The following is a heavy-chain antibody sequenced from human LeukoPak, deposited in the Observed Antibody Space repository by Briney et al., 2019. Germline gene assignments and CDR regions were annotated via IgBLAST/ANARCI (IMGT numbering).Heavy chain of an antibody. CDR1: GFTFSSYS. D-gene: IGHD2-15*01. J-gene: IGHJ4*02. CDR3: ARAGTCSGGSCYSDY. Sequence: GSLRLSCAASGFTFSSYSMNWVRQAPGKGLEWVSYISSSSSTIYYADSVKGRFTISRDNAKNSLYRQMNSLRAEDTAVYYCARAGTCSGGSCYSDYWGQGTLVTVSS. CDR2: ISSSSSTI. V-gene: IGHV3-48*01.